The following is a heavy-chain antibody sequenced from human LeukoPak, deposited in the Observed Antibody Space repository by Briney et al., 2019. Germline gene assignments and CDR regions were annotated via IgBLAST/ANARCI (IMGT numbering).Heavy chain of an antibody. CDR2: ISGSSSYI. D-gene: IGHD3-10*01. CDR1: GFSFSSYS. J-gene: IGHJ4*02. CDR3: ARAGFTFSDYFGSFFDY. Sequence: GGSLRLSCAASGFSFSSYSMNWVRQAPGKGLEWVSSISGSSSYIYYADSVKGRFTISRDNAKNSLYLQMNSLRAEDTAVYYCARAGFTFSDYFGSFFDYWGQGTLVTVSS. V-gene: IGHV3-21*06.